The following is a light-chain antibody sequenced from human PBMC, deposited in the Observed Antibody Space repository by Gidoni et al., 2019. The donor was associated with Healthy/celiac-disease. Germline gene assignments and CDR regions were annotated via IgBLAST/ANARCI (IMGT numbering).Light chain of an antibody. CDR2: DVS. J-gene: IGLJ2*01. CDR3: SSYTSSITYVV. Sequence: QSALTQPASVSGSPGQSITISCTGPSRDVGGYNYVSWYQQHPGKAPKLLIYDVSKRPSGVSNRFSGSKSGTTASLTISGLQAEDEADYYCSSYTSSITYVVFGGGTKLTVL. V-gene: IGLV2-14*01. CDR1: SRDVGGYNY.